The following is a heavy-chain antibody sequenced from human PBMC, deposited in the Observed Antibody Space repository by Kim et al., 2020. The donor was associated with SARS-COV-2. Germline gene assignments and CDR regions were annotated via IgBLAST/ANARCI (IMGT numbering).Heavy chain of an antibody. V-gene: IGHV4-39*01. Sequence: SETLSLTCTVSGGSISSSSYYWGWIRQPPGKGLEWIGSIYYSGSTYYNPSLKSRVTISVDTSKNQFSLKLSSVTAADTAVYYCWCIVVVPAAKWGGDYYYYGMDVWAQGTTVTVSS. CDR1: GGSISSSSYY. CDR3: WCIVVVPAAKWGGDYYYYGMDV. D-gene: IGHD2-2*01. CDR2: IYYSGST. J-gene: IGHJ6*02.